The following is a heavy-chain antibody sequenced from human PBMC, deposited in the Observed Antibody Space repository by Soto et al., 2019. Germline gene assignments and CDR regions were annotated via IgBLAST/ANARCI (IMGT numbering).Heavy chain of an antibody. CDR2: ISSSSSYI. J-gene: IGHJ6*02. D-gene: IGHD3-3*01. Sequence: LRLSCAASGFTFSSYSMNWVRQAPGKGLEWVSSISSSSSYIYYADSVKGRFTISRDNAKNSLYLQMNSLRAEDTAVYYCARDSTIFGVVIDVSPHHYYYGMDVWGQGTTVTVSS. V-gene: IGHV3-21*01. CDR1: GFTFSSYS. CDR3: ARDSTIFGVVIDVSPHHYYYGMDV.